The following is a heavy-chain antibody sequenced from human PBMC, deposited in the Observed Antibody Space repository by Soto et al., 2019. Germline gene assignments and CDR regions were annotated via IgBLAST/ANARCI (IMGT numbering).Heavy chain of an antibody. CDR3: APHVSCSGGSCQYDAFAI. CDR2: ITTAGGT. CDR1: GFTVSSHI. V-gene: IGHV3-23*01. Sequence: EVQVLESGGGLVQPGGSLRLSCEGSGFTVSSHIMTWIRQAPGKGPEWVSTITTAGGTYYADSVKGRFAMSRDTSXXTXXLQMNSLGAEDTAAYYCAPHVSCSGGSCQYDAFAIRGQGTMVTVSS. D-gene: IGHD2-15*01. J-gene: IGHJ3*02.